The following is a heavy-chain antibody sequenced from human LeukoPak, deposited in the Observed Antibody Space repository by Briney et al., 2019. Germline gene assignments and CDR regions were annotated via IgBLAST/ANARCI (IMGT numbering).Heavy chain of an antibody. CDR3: ARQTPNQYGMDV. D-gene: IGHD2-15*01. Sequence: GGSLQISCKGFECSFTSYWIGWVRRMPGKGPEWMGIIHPGDSNIRYSPSFQGQITISADKSISTAYLQWSSLKASDTAMYYCARQTPNQYGMDVWGTGTTVTVSS. J-gene: IGHJ6*04. CDR2: IHPGDSNI. V-gene: IGHV5-51*01. CDR1: ECSFTSYW.